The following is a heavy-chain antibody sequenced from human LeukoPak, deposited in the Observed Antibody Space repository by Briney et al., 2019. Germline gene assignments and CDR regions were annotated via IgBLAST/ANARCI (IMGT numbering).Heavy chain of an antibody. J-gene: IGHJ6*02. CDR2: IYYSGST. D-gene: IGHD2-15*01. CDR3: ARVGPAYYSGGSCAYYGMDV. V-gene: IGHV4-59*01. CDR1: GGSISSYY. Sequence: SETLSLTCTVSGGSISSYYWSWIRQPPGKGLEWIGYIYYSGSTNYNPSLKSRVTISVDTSKNQFSLKLSSVTAADTAVYYCARVGPAYYSGGSCAYYGMDVWGQGTTVTVSS.